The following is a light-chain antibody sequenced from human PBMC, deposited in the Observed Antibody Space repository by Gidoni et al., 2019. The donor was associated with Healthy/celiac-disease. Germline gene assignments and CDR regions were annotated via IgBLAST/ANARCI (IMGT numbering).Light chain of an antibody. CDR3: HQYNNWLTWT. J-gene: IGKJ1*01. CDR2: GAS. CDR1: QRVSSN. V-gene: IGKV3-15*01. Sequence: EIVMTQSPATLSVSPGDRATPSCRARQRVSSNLAWYQQKPGQAPSLLIFGASTRSTGIPARFSGSGSSAAFTLLIISLQSEDVAVYYCHQYNNWLTWTFGQGTKVEIK.